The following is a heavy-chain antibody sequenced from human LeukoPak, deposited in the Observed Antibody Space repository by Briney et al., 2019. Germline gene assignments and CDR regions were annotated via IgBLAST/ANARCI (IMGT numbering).Heavy chain of an antibody. CDR3: ARVLRITLVRGISDYFDY. CDR1: GGSISSYY. D-gene: IGHD3-10*01. V-gene: IGHV4-59*01. CDR2: IYYSGST. J-gene: IGHJ4*02. Sequence: SETLSLTCTVSGGSISSYYWSWIRQPPGKGLEWIGYIYYSGSTNYNPSLKSRVTISVDTSKNQFSLKLSSVTAADTDVYYCARVLRITLVRGISDYFDYWGQGTLVTVSS.